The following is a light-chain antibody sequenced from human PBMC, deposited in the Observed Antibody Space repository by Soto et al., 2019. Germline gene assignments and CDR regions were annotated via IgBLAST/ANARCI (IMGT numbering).Light chain of an antibody. V-gene: IGKV3-11*01. CDR2: GAS. CDR1: QSVSSN. J-gene: IGKJ2*01. Sequence: EIVMTQSPATLSVSPGERATLSCRASQSVSSNLAWYQQKPGQAPRLLIYGASTRATGIPARFSGSWSGTDFTLTISSLEPEDFAVYYCQQRSNWPRMYTFGQGTKLEIK. CDR3: QQRSNWPRMYT.